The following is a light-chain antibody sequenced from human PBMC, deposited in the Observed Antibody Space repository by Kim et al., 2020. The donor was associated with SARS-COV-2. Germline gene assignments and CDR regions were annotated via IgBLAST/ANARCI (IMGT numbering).Light chain of an antibody. J-gene: IGKJ4*02. CDR1: QSVNNKY. V-gene: IGKV3-20*01. CDR2: GAT. CDR3: QKYDSSPGT. Sequence: EIVLTQTPGTLSLSPGERATLSCRASQSVNNKYLASYQQKPGHAPRLLIYGATSRATGIPDRFSGSGSGTDFTLTSRRLEPEDFALYYCQKYDSSPGTFGRGTKVEIK.